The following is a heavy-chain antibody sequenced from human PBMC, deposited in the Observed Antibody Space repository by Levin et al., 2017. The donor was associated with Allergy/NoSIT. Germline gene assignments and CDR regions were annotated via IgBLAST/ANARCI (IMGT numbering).Heavy chain of an antibody. V-gene: IGHV3-53*01. J-gene: IGHJ3*02. CDR2: IYSGGST. CDR1: GFTVSSNY. CDR3: ARGYYDSSGYYAREDAFDI. D-gene: IGHD3-22*01. Sequence: GGSLRLSCAASGFTVSSNYMSWVRQAPGKGLEWVSVIYSGGSTYYADSVKGRFTISRDNSKNTLYLQMNSLRAEDTAVYYCARGYYDSSGYYAREDAFDIWGQGTMVTVSS.